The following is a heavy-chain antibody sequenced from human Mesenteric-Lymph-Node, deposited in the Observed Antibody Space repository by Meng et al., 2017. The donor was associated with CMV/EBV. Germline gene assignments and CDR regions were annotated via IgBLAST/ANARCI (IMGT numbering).Heavy chain of an antibody. CDR3: ARDRHIVGTTGFRDQRWFDP. V-gene: IGHV1-2*02. CDR2: INPNSGGT. J-gene: IGHJ5*02. CDR1: FPGTY. Sequence: FPGTYSHWVRQAPGQGLEWMAWINPNSGGTKYAQKFQGRVTLTRDTSISTAYLEMSSLKSDDTAVYFCARDRHIVGTTGFRDQRWFDPWGQGTLVTVSS. D-gene: IGHD1-26*01.